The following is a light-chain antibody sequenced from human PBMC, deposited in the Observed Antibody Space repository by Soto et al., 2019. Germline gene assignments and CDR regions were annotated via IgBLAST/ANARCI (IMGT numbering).Light chain of an antibody. CDR3: SSYTSSSTLV. V-gene: IGLV2-14*01. CDR2: DVS. CDR1: SSDVGAYNS. Sequence: QSVLTQPASVSGSPGQSITISCTGTSSDVGAYNSVAWYQHNPGKAPKLMIYDVSNRPSGVSSRFSGSKSANTASLPISGLQADDEADYYCSSYTSSSTLVFGTGTKVTVL. J-gene: IGLJ1*01.